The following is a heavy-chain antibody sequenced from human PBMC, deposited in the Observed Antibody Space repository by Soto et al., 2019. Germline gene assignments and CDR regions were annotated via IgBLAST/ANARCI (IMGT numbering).Heavy chain of an antibody. D-gene: IGHD6-19*01. CDR2: IYHSGST. J-gene: IGHJ3*02. Sequence: SETLSLTCAVSGYSISSGYYWGWIRQPPGKGLEWIGSIYHSGSTYYNLSLKSRVTISVDTSKNQFSLKLSSVTAADTAVYYCARDARALIAVAGTVDAFDIRGQGTMVTVS. CDR3: ARDARALIAVAGTVDAFDI. CDR1: GYSISSGYY. V-gene: IGHV4-38-2*02.